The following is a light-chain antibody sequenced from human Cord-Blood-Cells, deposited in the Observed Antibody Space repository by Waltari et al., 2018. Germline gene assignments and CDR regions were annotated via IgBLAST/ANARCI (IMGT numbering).Light chain of an antibody. Sequence: EFVLTQSPGTLSLSPGYRATLSCRASQSVSSSYLAWYQQKPGQAPRLLIDGACSRATGIPDRFSGSGSGTDFTLTISRLEPEDFAVYYCQQYGSSPWTFGQGTKVEIK. CDR2: GAC. V-gene: IGKV3-20*01. J-gene: IGKJ1*01. CDR3: QQYGSSPWT. CDR1: QSVSSSY.